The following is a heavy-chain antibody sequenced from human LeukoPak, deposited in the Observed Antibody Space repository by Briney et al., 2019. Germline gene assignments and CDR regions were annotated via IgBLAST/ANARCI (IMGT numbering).Heavy chain of an antibody. CDR1: GGSFSGYY. D-gene: IGHD2-15*01. J-gene: IGHJ4*02. Sequence: SETLSLTCAVYGGSFSGYYWSWIRQPPGKGLEWIGEINHSESTNYNPSLKSRVTISVDTSKNQFSLKLSSVTAAHTAVYYCARSRGYCSGGSCQASYFDYWGQGTLVTVSS. CDR3: ARSRGYCSGGSCQASYFDY. CDR2: INHSEST. V-gene: IGHV4-34*01.